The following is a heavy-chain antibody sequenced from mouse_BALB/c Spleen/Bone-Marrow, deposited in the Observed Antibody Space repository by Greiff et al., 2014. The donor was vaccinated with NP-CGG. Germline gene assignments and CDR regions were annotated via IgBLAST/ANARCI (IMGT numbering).Heavy chain of an antibody. CDR3: AFYYYGSGPFAY. CDR2: IDPANGNT. J-gene: IGHJ3*01. CDR1: GFNIKDTY. D-gene: IGHD1-1*01. Sequence: GQLKESGAELLKPGASVKLSCPASGFNIKDTYMHWVEQKPEQGLGGIGRIDPANGNTKYDPKFQGKATITADTSSNTAYLQLSSLTSEDTAVYYCAFYYYGSGPFAYWGQGTLVTVSA. V-gene: IGHV14-3*02.